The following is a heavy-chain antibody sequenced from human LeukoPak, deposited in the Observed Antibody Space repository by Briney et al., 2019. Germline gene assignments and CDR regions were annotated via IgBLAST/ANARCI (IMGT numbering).Heavy chain of an antibody. J-gene: IGHJ3*02. V-gene: IGHV3-48*03. D-gene: IGHD3-22*01. Sequence: GGSLRLSCAASGFTFSSYEMNWVRQAPGKGLEWVSYISSSGSTIYYADSVKGRFPISRDNAKNSLYLQMNSLRAEDTAVYYCARARTNYYYDSSGYYRDAFDIWRQGTMVTVPS. CDR1: GFTFSSYE. CDR3: ARARTNYYYDSSGYYRDAFDI. CDR2: ISSSGSTI.